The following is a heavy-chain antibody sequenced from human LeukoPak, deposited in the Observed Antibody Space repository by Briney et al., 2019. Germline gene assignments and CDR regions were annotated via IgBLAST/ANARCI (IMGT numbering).Heavy chain of an antibody. J-gene: IGHJ4*02. CDR2: ISYDGSNK. Sequence: GGSLRLSCAASGFTFSSYAMHWVRQAPGKGLEWVAVISYDGSNKYYADSVKGRFTISRDNAKNSLYLQMNSLRAEDTALYYCASGYSSSWYYFDYWGQGTLVTVSS. CDR1: GFTFSSYA. D-gene: IGHD6-13*01. CDR3: ASGYSSSWYYFDY. V-gene: IGHV3-30-3*01.